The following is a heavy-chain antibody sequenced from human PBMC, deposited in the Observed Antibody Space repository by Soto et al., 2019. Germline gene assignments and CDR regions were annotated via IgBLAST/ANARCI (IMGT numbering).Heavy chain of an antibody. D-gene: IGHD3-16*01. Sequence: SETLSLTCTVSNDSINSYYWGWIRQPPGKGLEWIGYSYFSGGTDYNPSLKGRVTISVDRSRNQFSLKLTSVTAADTAVYYCVRELSRGWFDPWGQGTLVTVSS. V-gene: IGHV4-59*01. J-gene: IGHJ5*02. CDR1: NDSINSYY. CDR3: VRELSRGWFDP. CDR2: SYFSGGT.